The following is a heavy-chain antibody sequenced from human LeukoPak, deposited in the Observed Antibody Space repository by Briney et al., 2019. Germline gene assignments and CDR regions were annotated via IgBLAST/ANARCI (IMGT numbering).Heavy chain of an antibody. D-gene: IGHD2-8*01. CDR3: ARHRNEGYYFYMYV. V-gene: IGHV5-51*01. J-gene: IGHJ6*03. CDR2: SYSGDYDT. CDR1: GYSFTSYW. Sequence: GESLKISCKGSGYSFTSYWIGWVRHVPGEGLEWMGISYSGDYDTRYSPSFQDQVTTSDNKSISTALLQSSSLKAADTAMYYCARHRNEGYYFYMYVWGKGTTVTVSS.